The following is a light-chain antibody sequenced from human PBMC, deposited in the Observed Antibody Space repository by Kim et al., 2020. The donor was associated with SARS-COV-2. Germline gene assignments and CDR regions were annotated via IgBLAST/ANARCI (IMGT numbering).Light chain of an antibody. CDR2: RNN. CDR1: SNNVGNQG. Sequence: QAGLTQPPSVSKGLRQTATLTCTGNSNNVGNQGAAWLQQHQGHPPKLLSYRNNNRPSGISERLSASRSGNTASLTITGLQPEDEADYYCSAWDSSLSALVFGGGTKLSGL. CDR3: SAWDSSLSALV. V-gene: IGLV10-54*01. J-gene: IGLJ3*02.